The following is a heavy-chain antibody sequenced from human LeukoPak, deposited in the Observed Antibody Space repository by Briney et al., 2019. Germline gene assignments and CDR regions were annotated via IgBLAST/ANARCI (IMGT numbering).Heavy chain of an antibody. D-gene: IGHD3-22*01. Sequence: PSETLSLTCTVSGGSISNYYWSWIRQPAGKGLEWVGRIYASGSTNYNPSLQSRVTISVDRSKNQFSLKLSSVTAADTAVYYCARMSNYYDGSGYYQSLDYWGQGTLVTVSS. CDR1: GGSISNYY. V-gene: IGHV4-4*07. CDR3: ARMSNYYDGSGYYQSLDY. J-gene: IGHJ4*02. CDR2: IYASGST.